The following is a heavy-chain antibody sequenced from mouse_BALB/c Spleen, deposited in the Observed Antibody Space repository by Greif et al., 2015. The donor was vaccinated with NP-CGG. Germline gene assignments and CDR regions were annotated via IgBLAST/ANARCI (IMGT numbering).Heavy chain of an antibody. CDR3: ARRDYGYDGYAMDY. Sequence: QVQLQQSGPGLVQPSHSLSITCTVSGFSLTSYGVHWVRQSPGKGLEWLGVIWSGGSTDYNAAFISRLSISKDNSKSQVFFKMNSLQANDTAIYYCARRDYGYDGYAMDYWGQGTSVTVSS. V-gene: IGHV2-2*02. CDR1: GFSLTSYG. D-gene: IGHD2-2*01. CDR2: IWSGGST. J-gene: IGHJ4*01.